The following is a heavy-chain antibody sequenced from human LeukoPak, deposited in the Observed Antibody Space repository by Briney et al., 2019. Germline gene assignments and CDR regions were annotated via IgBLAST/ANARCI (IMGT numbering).Heavy chain of an antibody. V-gene: IGHV1-18*01. Sequence: GASVKVSCNASGYIFTSYGISWVRHAPGPGLEWMGWISVYNGNTNYPQRLQGRVTMTTDTSTTTAYMQLRSLRSDDTAVYYCARDINGYYYDSHGYYPTDLWGQGTLVTVSS. CDR2: ISVYNGNT. CDR3: ARDINGYYYDSHGYYPTDL. CDR1: GYIFTSYG. D-gene: IGHD3-22*01. J-gene: IGHJ5*02.